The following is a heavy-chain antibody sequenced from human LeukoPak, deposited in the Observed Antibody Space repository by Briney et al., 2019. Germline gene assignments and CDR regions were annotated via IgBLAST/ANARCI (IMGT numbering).Heavy chain of an antibody. V-gene: IGHV4-34*01. J-gene: IGHJ3*02. CDR3: ARGRREYAFDI. CDR1: GGFISGYY. Sequence: PSETLSLTCAVYGGFISGYYWSWIRQPPGKGLEWIGEINHSGSTNYNPSLKSRVTISVDTSKNQFSLKLSSVTAADTAVYYCARGRREYAFDIWGQGTMVTVSS. CDR2: INHSGST.